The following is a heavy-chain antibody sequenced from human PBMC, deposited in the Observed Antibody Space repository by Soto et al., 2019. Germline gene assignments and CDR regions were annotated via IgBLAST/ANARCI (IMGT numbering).Heavy chain of an antibody. V-gene: IGHV3-23*01. Sequence: GGSLRLSCAASGFTFSSYAMSWVRQAPGKGLEWVSAISGSGGSTYYADSVKGRFTISRDNSKNTLYLQMNSLRAGDTAVYYCAKLITPYGDYGSDYYYGMDVWGQGTTVTVSS. D-gene: IGHD4-17*01. CDR2: ISGSGGST. J-gene: IGHJ6*02. CDR1: GFTFSSYA. CDR3: AKLITPYGDYGSDYYYGMDV.